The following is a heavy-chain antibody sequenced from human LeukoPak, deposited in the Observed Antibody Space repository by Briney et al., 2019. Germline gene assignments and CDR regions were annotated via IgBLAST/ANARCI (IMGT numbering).Heavy chain of an antibody. CDR1: GGTFSSYA. CDR2: IIPIFGTA. D-gene: IGHD6-13*01. CDR3: ARNIAAAAFDY. J-gene: IGHJ4*02. Sequence: AASVKVSCKASGGTFSSYAISWVRQARGQGLEWMGGIIPIFGTANYAQKFQGRVTITADESTSTAYMELSSLRSEDTAVYFCARNIAAAAFDYWGQGTLVTVSS. V-gene: IGHV1-69*13.